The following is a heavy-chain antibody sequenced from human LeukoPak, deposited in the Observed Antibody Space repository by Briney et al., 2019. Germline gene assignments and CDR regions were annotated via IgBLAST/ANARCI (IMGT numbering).Heavy chain of an antibody. Sequence: SETLSLTCTVSGGSISSSSYYWGWIRQPPGKGLEWIGSIYYSGSTYYNPSLKSRVTISVDTSKSQFSLKLSSVTAADTAVYYCVREYCSGGSCSGLNWFDPWGQGTLVTVSS. CDR3: VREYCSGGSCSGLNWFDP. CDR2: IYYSGST. V-gene: IGHV4-39*07. D-gene: IGHD2-15*01. CDR1: GGSISSSSYY. J-gene: IGHJ5*02.